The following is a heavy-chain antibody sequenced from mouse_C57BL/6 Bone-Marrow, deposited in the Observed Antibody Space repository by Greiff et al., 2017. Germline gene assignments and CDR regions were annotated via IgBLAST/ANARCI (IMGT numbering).Heavy chain of an antibody. V-gene: IGHV1-4*01. CDR1: GYTFTSYS. J-gene: IGHJ3*01. CDR3: ARDYYGRAWFAY. D-gene: IGHD1-1*01. Sequence: QVQLQQSGAELARPGASVKMSCKASGYTFTSYSMHWVKQRPGQGLEWIGYINPSSGYTKYNQKFKDKATLTADTSSSTAYMQLSSLTSEDSAVYYCARDYYGRAWFAYWGQGTLVTVSA. CDR2: INPSSGYT.